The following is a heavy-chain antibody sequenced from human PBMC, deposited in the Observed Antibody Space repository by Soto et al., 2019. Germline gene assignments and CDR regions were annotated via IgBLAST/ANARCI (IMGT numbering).Heavy chain of an antibody. D-gene: IGHD1-1*01. Sequence: QPGGSLRLSCAASGFTFSSYAMHWVRQAPGKGLEWVAVISHDGGNKYYADSVKGRFTISRDNSKNTLYLQMNSLRAEDTAVYYCASTTGTTGAFDIWGQGTMVTVSS. V-gene: IGHV3-30-3*01. CDR3: ASTTGTTGAFDI. CDR2: ISHDGGNK. CDR1: GFTFSSYA. J-gene: IGHJ3*02.